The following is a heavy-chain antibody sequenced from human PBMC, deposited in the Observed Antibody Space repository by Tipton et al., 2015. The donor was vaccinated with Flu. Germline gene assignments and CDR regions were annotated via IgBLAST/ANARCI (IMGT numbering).Heavy chain of an antibody. CDR2: IYYSGST. CDR3: ARDEVMDV. J-gene: IGHJ6*03. Sequence: TLSLTCTVSGGSISSYYWSWIRQPSGKGLEWIGYIYYSGSTNYNPSLKSRVTISVDTSKNQFSLKLSSVTAADTAVYYCARDEVMDVWGKGTTVTVSS. CDR1: GGSISSYY. V-gene: IGHV4-59*01.